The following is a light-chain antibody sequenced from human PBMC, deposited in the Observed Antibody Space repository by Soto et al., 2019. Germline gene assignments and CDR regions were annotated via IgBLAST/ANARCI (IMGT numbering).Light chain of an antibody. J-gene: IGLJ2*01. CDR2: DVT. CDR1: SSDVGGYNY. V-gene: IGLV2-14*03. CDR3: SSFSGSSTVV. Sequence: QSVLTQPASVSGSPGQSITIPCTGTSSDVGGYNYVSWYQYHPGKAPKLMIFDVTNRTAGVSNRFSGSKSGNTASLTISGLQVEDEADYYCSSFSGSSTVVFGGGTKVTVL.